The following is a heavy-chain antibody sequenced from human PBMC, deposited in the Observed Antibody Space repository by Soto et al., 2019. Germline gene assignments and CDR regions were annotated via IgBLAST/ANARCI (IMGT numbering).Heavy chain of an antibody. D-gene: IGHD6-6*01. CDR3: AKGPYGGSSYNWFGP. V-gene: IGHV3-23*01. Sequence: EVQLLESGGGLVQPGGSLRLSCAASGFTFSNYAMSWVRQAPGKGLEWVSGISGSDDGTFYADSVKGRFTVSRDNSKNTLYLQMTSVRAEDTAVYYCAKGPYGGSSYNWFGPWGQGTLVTVSS. J-gene: IGHJ5*02. CDR2: ISGSDDGT. CDR1: GFTFSNYA.